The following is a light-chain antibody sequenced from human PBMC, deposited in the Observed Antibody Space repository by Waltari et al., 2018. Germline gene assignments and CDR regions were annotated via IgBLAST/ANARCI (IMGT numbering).Light chain of an antibody. V-gene: IGKV1-39*01. J-gene: IGKJ3*01. CDR2: AAA. CDR1: QNISNH. CDR3: QQGYSDTRFT. Sequence: DIQMTQSPSSLSASVGDRVTITCRASQNISNHVNWYQQRPGKAPKVVIYAAANLQSGVPSRFSGSWSGTDFSLTISNLQPEDFATYYCQQGYSDTRFTFGPGTRMD.